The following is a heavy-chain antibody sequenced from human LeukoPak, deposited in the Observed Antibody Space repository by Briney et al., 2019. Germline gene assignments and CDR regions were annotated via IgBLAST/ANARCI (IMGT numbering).Heavy chain of an antibody. D-gene: IGHD5-24*01. CDR1: GFTFDDYG. CDR3: ARNLRDGYKGYYYYYMDV. J-gene: IGHJ6*03. Sequence: GGSLRLSCAASGFTFDDYGMSWVRQAPGKGLEWVSGINWNGGSTGYADSVKGRFTISRDNAKNSLYLQMNSLRAEDTAVYYCARNLRDGYKGYYYYYMDVWGKGTTVTISS. V-gene: IGHV3-20*04. CDR2: INWNGGST.